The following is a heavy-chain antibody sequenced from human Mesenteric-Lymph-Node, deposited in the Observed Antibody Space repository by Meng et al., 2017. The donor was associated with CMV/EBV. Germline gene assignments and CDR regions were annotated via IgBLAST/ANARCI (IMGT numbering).Heavy chain of an antibody. J-gene: IGHJ4*02. D-gene: IGHD2-21*01. V-gene: IGHV3-48*04. Sequence: GESLKISCAASGFTFSSYRMNWVRQAPGKGLEWVSYITGSGTPIYYADSVKGRFTISRDDTKNSLYLQMNSLRAEDTAVYYCANSHNWGQGTLVTVSS. CDR3: ANSHN. CDR1: GFTFSSYR. CDR2: ITGSGTPI.